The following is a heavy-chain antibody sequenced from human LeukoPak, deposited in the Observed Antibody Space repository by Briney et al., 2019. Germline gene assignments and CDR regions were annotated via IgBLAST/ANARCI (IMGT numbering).Heavy chain of an antibody. J-gene: IGHJ4*02. D-gene: IGHD1-7*01. CDR1: GFTFNXXX. Sequence: GGSXXXSXAXSGFTFNXXXXXXXRQAXGXXXXXXXNINQXXXEXYYADXXXGRXXXSRDNAKNSLYLQMNSLSXEDTAVYYCARDGPELGQFFDYWGQGTLVTVSS. V-gene: IGHV3-7*04. CDR3: ARDGPELGQFFDY. CDR2: INQXXXEX.